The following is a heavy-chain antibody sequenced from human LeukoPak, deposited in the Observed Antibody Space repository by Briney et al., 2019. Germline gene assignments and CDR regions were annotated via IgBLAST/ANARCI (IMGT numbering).Heavy chain of an antibody. CDR3: ARELTDFDY. CDR2: INHSGST. CDR1: GGSFSGYY. J-gene: IGHJ4*02. D-gene: IGHD3-9*01. V-gene: IGHV4-34*01. Sequence: SETLSLTCAVYGGSFSGYYWSWTRQPPGKGLEWIGEINHSGSTNYNPSLKSRVTISVDTSKNQFSLKLSSVTAADTAVYYCARELTDFDYWGQGTLVTVSS.